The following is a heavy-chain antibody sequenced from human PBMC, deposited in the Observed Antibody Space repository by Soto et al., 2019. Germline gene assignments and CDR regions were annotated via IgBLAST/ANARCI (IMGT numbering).Heavy chain of an antibody. V-gene: IGHV4-34*01. CDR1: GGSFSGYY. CDR3: ARRYGSCFDY. CDR2: INYSGST. Sequence: SETLSLTCAVYGGSFSGYYWGWIRQPPGKGLEWIGKINYSGSTNFNPSLKSRVTISLDTSKNHFSLKLSSVTAADTAVYYCARRYGSCFDYWGQGTMVTVSS. J-gene: IGHJ4*02. D-gene: IGHD5-18*01.